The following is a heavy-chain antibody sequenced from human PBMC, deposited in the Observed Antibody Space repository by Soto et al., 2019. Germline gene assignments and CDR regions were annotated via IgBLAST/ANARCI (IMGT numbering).Heavy chain of an antibody. CDR2: IKQDGSEK. CDR3: ARDKYYYESSLYRLYDY. Sequence: GGSLRLSCAASGFSFSSYWMSWVRQAPGKGLEWVANIKQDGSEKYYVDSVKGRFTISRDNPRKSLFLQMNSLRADDAAVYYCARDKYYYESSLYRLYDYWGQGTLVTVSS. J-gene: IGHJ4*02. V-gene: IGHV3-7*01. D-gene: IGHD3-22*01. CDR1: GFSFSSYW.